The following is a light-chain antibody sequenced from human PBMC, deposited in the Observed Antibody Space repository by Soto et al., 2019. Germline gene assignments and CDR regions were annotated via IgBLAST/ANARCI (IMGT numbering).Light chain of an antibody. V-gene: IGKV3-11*01. CDR2: DAS. Sequence: EIVLTRAPATLYLSPGERATLSCRASQSVRSYLAWYQQKPGQAPRLLISDASDRAAGIPARFSGSGSGTAFTLTISSLEPEDFAVYYCQQRVSWPLTFGGGT. J-gene: IGKJ4*01. CDR3: QQRVSWPLT. CDR1: QSVRSY.